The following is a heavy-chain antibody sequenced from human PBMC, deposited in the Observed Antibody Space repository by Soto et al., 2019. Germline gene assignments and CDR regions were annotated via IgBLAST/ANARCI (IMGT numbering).Heavy chain of an antibody. D-gene: IGHD6-25*01. CDR3: ACEWGGYHWYVPSA. V-gene: IGHV1-2*02. J-gene: IGHJ5*02. CDR2: INLNSGGT. CDR1: GNTFTDSS. Sequence: ASVKVSCKASGNTFTDSSLHWVRQARGEGFEWLGWINLNSGGTYYGQKFQGRVTMTRDTSIATAYMELNGLTSDDTAMYYCACEWGGYHWYVPSAWGQGSLVTVSS.